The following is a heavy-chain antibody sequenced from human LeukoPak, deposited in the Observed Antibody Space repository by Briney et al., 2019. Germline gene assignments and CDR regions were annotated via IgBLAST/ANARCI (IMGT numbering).Heavy chain of an antibody. D-gene: IGHD6-19*01. Sequence: AGGSLRLSCAASGFTFDEFGMSCVRQAPGKGLEWVGRIKSKTNGGTTDYAAPVKGRFTISRDDSKDTLYLQMNSLKTEDTAVYYCTSEQWLVQMGDWGQGTLVTVSS. CDR2: IKSKTNGGTT. CDR3: TSEQWLVQMGD. J-gene: IGHJ4*02. CDR1: GFTFDEFG. V-gene: IGHV3-15*01.